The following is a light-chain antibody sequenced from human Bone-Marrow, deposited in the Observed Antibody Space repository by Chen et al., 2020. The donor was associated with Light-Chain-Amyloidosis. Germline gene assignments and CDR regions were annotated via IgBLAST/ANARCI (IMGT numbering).Light chain of an antibody. Sequence: DIQLTQSPSFLFASVGDRVTITCRASPGISSYLAWSQERPGKAPNLLIYALSTLASGVPSRFSGRGSGTEFALTISSLQSEDFATYFCQQYHTYPPWTSCPGTKVDIK. CDR3: QQYHTYPPWT. CDR2: ALS. V-gene: IGKV1-9*01. J-gene: IGKJ1*01. CDR1: PGISSY.